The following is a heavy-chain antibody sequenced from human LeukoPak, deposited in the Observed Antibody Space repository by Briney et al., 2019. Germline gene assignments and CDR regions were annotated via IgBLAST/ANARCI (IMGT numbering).Heavy chain of an antibody. CDR1: GFTFSSYA. V-gene: IGHV3-30-3*01. CDR3: AREMLNYDSSGYYPY. D-gene: IGHD3-22*01. Sequence: QPGRSLRLSCAASGFTFSSYAMHWVRQAPGKGLEWVAVISYDGSNKYYADSVKGRFTISRDNSKNTLYLQMNSLRAEDTAVYYCAREMLNYDSSGYYPYWGQGTLVTVSS. J-gene: IGHJ4*02. CDR2: ISYDGSNK.